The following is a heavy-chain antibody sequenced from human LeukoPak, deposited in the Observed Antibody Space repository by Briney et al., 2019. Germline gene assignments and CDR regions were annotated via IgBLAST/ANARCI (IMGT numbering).Heavy chain of an antibody. D-gene: IGHD6-6*01. CDR1: RFTFSNYA. CDR2: VTGSGDT. V-gene: IGHV3-23*01. Sequence: HAGGSLRLSCAASRFTFSNYAVTWVRQAPGKGLEWVSAVTGSGDTYYADSVRGRFTISRDDSKGTLYLQMNSLRVEDTAVYYCAKSGHTTSSWFDPWGQGTLVIVSS. CDR3: AKSGHTTSSWFDP. J-gene: IGHJ5*02.